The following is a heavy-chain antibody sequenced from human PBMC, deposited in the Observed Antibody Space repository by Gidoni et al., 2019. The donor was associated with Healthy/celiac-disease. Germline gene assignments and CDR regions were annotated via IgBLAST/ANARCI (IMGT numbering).Heavy chain of an antibody. J-gene: IGHJ6*02. CDR1: GFTFSSYS. CDR3: AREGYGDYRPGWGGYGMDV. V-gene: IGHV3-48*02. D-gene: IGHD4-17*01. CDR2: ISSSSSTI. Sequence: EVQLVESGGGLVQPGGSVRLSCAASGFTFSSYSMNWVRQAPGKGLEGVSYISSSSSTIYYADSVKGRFTISRDNAKNSLYLQMNSLRDEDTAVYYCAREGYGDYRPGWGGYGMDVWGQGTTVTVSS.